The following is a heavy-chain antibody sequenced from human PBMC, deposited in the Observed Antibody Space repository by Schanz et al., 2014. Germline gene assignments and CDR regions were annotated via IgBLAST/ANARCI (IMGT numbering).Heavy chain of an antibody. J-gene: IGHJ6*03. Sequence: QVQLVESGGGVVRPGRSLRLSRATSGFTFSRFGMHWVRQAPGKGPEWVALVWSDGNTKYYVDSVKGRFTISRDNSMNTLHLQMDGLRGEDAAVYYCAKDAVALVPEYFMDVWGKGTTVIVSS. CDR3: AKDAVALVPEYFMDV. V-gene: IGHV3-33*06. CDR1: GFTFSRFG. D-gene: IGHD2-15*01. CDR2: VWSDGNTK.